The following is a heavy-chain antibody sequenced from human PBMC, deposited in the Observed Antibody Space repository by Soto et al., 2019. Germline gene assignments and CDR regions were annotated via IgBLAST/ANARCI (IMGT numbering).Heavy chain of an antibody. Sequence: GPLRRSCAAAVFTVNIHAMSGVRQAPGKGLEWVSTIGSTDIYYADSVKGRFTISGDNSKNMLFLQMNSLRADDTAVYYCAKDHFNGNGVFDDFDIWGQGTTVTVSS. D-gene: IGHD2-8*01. CDR2: IGSTDI. V-gene: IGHV3-23*01. J-gene: IGHJ3*02. CDR1: VFTVNIHA. CDR3: AKDHFNGNGVFDDFDI.